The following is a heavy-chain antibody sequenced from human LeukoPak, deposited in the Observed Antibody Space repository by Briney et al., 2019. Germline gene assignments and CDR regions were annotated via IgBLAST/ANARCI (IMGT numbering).Heavy chain of an antibody. CDR3: AKEGDGYNLDY. Sequence: PGRSLRLSCAASGFTFSSYGMHWVRQAPGKGLEWVAVIWYDGSNKYYADSVKGRFTISRDNSKNTLYLQMNSLRAEDTAVYYCAKEGDGYNLDYWGQGTLGTVSS. CDR1: GFTFSSYG. V-gene: IGHV3-33*06. CDR2: IWYDGSNK. D-gene: IGHD5-24*01. J-gene: IGHJ4*02.